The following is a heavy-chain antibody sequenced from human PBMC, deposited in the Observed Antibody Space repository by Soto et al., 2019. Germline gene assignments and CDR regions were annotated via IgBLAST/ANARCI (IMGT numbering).Heavy chain of an antibody. CDR2: IKQDGSEK. J-gene: IGHJ6*02. D-gene: IGHD1-1*01. CDR1: GFTFSSYW. Sequence: GGSLRLSCAASGFTFSSYWMSWVRQAPGKGLEWVANIKQDGSEKYYVDSVKGRFTISRDNAKNSLYPQMNSLRAEDTAVYYCARAKLEIAGYYYYGMDVWGQGTMVTVS. V-gene: IGHV3-7*03. CDR3: ARAKLEIAGYYYYGMDV.